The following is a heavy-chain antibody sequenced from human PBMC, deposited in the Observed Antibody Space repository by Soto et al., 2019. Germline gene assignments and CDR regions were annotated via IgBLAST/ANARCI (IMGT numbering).Heavy chain of an antibody. CDR3: ARSIVVVTALDY. J-gene: IGHJ4*02. D-gene: IGHD2-21*02. Sequence: XSVKVSCKASGCTFTRYAMHWVRQAPGQRLEWMGWIXAGNGXTQYSQKFQGXXTITRDTXXSTDYMELSSLRSEDTAVYYCARSIVVVTALDYWGQGTLVTVSS. V-gene: IGHV1-3*01. CDR1: GCTFTRYA. CDR2: IXAGNGXT.